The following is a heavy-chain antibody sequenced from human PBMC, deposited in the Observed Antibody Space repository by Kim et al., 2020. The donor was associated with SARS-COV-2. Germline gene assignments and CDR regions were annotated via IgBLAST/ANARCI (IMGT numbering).Heavy chain of an antibody. CDR2: ISGSGGST. V-gene: IGHV3-23*01. Sequence: GGSLRLSCAASGFTFSSYAMSWVRQAPGKGLEWVSAISGSGGSTYYADPVKGRFTISRDNSKNTLYLQMNSLRAEDTAVYYCAKARGQWLVRNGAAWGQGTLVTVSS. D-gene: IGHD6-19*01. J-gene: IGHJ4*02. CDR1: GFTFSSYA. CDR3: AKARGQWLVRNGAA.